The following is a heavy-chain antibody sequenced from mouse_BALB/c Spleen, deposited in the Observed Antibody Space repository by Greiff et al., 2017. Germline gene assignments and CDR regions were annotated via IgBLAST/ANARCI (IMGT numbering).Heavy chain of an antibody. J-gene: IGHJ3*01. CDR2: IDPENGNT. CDR3: ASGGSSSFAY. V-gene: IGHV14-1*02. Sequence: VQLQQSGAELVRPGALVKLSCKASGFNIKDYYMHWVKRRPEQGLEWIGWIDPENGNTIYDPKFQGKASITADTSSNTAYLQLSSLTSEDTAVYYCASGGSSSFAYWGQGTLVTVSA. D-gene: IGHD1-1*01. CDR1: GFNIKDYY.